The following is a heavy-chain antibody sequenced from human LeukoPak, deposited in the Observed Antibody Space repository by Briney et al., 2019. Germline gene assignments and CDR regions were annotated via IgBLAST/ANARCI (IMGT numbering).Heavy chain of an antibody. V-gene: IGHV1-2*02. CDR2: INPNSGGT. J-gene: IGHJ4*02. CDR3: ARDSSLYDSSGYYFDY. CDR1: GYTFTGYY. Sequence: ASVKVSCKASGYTFTGYYMHWVRQAPGQGLEWMGWINPNSGGTNYAQKFQGRVTMTRDTSISTAYMELSRLRSDDTAVYYCARDSSLYDSSGYYFDYWGQGTLVTVSS. D-gene: IGHD3-22*01.